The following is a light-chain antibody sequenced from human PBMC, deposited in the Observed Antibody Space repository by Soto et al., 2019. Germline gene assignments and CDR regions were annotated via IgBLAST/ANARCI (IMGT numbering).Light chain of an antibody. Sequence: DIQMTQSPSTLSASVGDRVTITCRASQSVNSWLAWFQQKPGEAPKILIYDASSLESGVPSRFSGSGSGTEFTLTISSLQPDDLATYFCQHYHSYPLTFGGGTKVDI. J-gene: IGKJ4*01. CDR3: QHYHSYPLT. CDR2: DAS. V-gene: IGKV1-5*01. CDR1: QSVNSW.